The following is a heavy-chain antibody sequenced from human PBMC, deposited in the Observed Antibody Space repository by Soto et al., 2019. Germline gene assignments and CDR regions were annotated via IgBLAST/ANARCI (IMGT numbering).Heavy chain of an antibody. D-gene: IGHD2-2*01. CDR3: ARSQGSSTSLEIYYYYYYGMDV. V-gene: IGHV1-69*01. CDR2: IIPISGTA. Sequence: QVQLVQSGAEVKKPGSSVKVSCKASGGTFSSYAISWVRQAPGQGLEWMGGIIPISGTANYAQKFQGRVTITADESKSTVYMKLSSRRSEDTAVYFCARSQGSSTSLEIYYYYYYGMDVWGQGTTVTVSS. J-gene: IGHJ6*01. CDR1: GGTFSSYA.